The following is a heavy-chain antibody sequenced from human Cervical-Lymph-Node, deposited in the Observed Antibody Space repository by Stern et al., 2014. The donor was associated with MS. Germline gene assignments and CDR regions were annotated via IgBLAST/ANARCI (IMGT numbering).Heavy chain of an antibody. CDR1: GYTFTGYY. D-gene: IGHD1-14*01. CDR3: ATGFLTDFDY. V-gene: IGHV1-2*06. CDR2: IDPNSGVT. J-gene: IGHJ4*02. Sequence: DPLVESGAEVKKPGASVKVSCKASGYTFTGYYMHWVRQAPGQGLEWMGRIDPNSGVTNYAQKFQGRVTMTRDTSVSTVYMELTRLRSDDTAVYSCATGFLTDFDYWGQGTLVTVSS.